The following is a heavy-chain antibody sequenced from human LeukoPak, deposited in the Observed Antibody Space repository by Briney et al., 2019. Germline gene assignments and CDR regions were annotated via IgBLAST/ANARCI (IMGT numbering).Heavy chain of an antibody. V-gene: IGHV4-59*01. CDR1: GGSISSYY. CDR2: IYYSGST. Sequence: SETLSLTCTVSGGSISSYYWSWIRQPPGKGLEWIGYIYYSGSTNYNPSLKSRVTISVDTSKNQFSLKLSFVTAADTAVYYCARVRYYDILTGYYGDGYFDYWGQGTLVTVSS. J-gene: IGHJ4*02. D-gene: IGHD3-9*01. CDR3: ARVRYYDILTGYYGDGYFDY.